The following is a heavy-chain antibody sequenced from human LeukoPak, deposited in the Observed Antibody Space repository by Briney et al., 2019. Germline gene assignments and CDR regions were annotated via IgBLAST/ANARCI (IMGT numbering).Heavy chain of an antibody. CDR3: AKDQTKNGGDAFDI. D-gene: IGHD4-23*01. CDR2: ISGSGGNT. J-gene: IGHJ3*02. Sequence: GGSLRLSCAASGLTFSSYAMSWVRQAPGKGLKWVSGISGSGGNTYYADSVEGRFIISRDNSKNTLYLQMNGLRAEDTAVYYCAKDQTKNGGDAFDIWGQGTMVTVSS. CDR1: GLTFSSYA. V-gene: IGHV3-23*01.